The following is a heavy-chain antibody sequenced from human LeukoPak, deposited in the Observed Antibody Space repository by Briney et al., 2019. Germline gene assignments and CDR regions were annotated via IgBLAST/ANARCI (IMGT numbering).Heavy chain of an antibody. CDR3: AKDAHYYDSSGYYYDY. Sequence: GGSLRLSCAASGFTFSSYAMSWVRQAPGKGLEWVSAISGSGGSTYYADSVKGRFTISRDNSKNTLYLQMNSLRAEDTAVYYRAKDAHYYDSSGYYYDYWGQGTLVTVSS. V-gene: IGHV3-23*01. J-gene: IGHJ4*02. D-gene: IGHD3-22*01. CDR1: GFTFSSYA. CDR2: ISGSGGST.